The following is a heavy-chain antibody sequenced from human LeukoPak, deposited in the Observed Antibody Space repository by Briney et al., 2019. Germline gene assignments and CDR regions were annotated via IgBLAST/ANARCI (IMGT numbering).Heavy chain of an antibody. J-gene: IGHJ5*02. V-gene: IGHV4-4*07. Sequence: SETLSLTCTVSGGSISSYHWSWIRQPAGKGLEWIGRIYTSGSTNYNPSLKSRVTMSVDTSKNQFSLKLSSVTAADTAVYYCARHKYYDFWSGYNWFDPWGQGTLVTVSS. CDR2: IYTSGST. CDR1: GGSISSYH. CDR3: ARHKYYDFWSGYNWFDP. D-gene: IGHD3-3*01.